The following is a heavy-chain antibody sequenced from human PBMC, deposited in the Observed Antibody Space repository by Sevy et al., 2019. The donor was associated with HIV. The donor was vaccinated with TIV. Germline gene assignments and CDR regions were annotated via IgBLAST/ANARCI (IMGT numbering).Heavy chain of an antibody. CDR3: AKVLVDTAMVSYFDY. D-gene: IGHD5-18*01. V-gene: IGHV3-23*01. Sequence: GGSLRLSCAASGFTFSSYAMSWVRQAPGKGLEWVAAISGSGGSKYYADSVKGRFTISRDNSKNTLYLQMNSLRAEDTAVYYCAKVLVDTAMVSYFDYWGQGTLVTVSS. J-gene: IGHJ4*02. CDR1: GFTFSSYA. CDR2: ISGSGGSK.